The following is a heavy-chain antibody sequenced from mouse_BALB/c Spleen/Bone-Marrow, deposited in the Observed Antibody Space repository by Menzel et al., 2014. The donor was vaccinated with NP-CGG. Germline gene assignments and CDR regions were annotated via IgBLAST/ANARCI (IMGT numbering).Heavy chain of an antibody. V-gene: IGHV1-7*01. CDR3: ARSGFDY. Sequence: QVQLQQPGAELAKPGASVKMSCKASDYTFTSYWMHWVKQRPGQGLEWIGYINPSTGYTAYNQKFKDKATLTADKSSSTAYTQLSSLTSEDSAVYYCARSGFDYWGQGTTFTVSS. D-gene: IGHD4-1*01. J-gene: IGHJ2*01. CDR2: INPSTGYT. CDR1: DYTFTSYW.